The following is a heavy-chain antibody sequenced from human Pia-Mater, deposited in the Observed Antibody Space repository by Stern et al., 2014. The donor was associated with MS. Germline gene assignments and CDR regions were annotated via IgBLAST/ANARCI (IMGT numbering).Heavy chain of an antibody. D-gene: IGHD3-3*01. CDR1: GGSVSSSTYY. V-gene: IGHV4-39*01. CDR2: IYYTGRT. CDR3: ARQGSFDFWSG. J-gene: IGHJ4*02. Sequence: QLQLQESGPGLVKPSETLSLTCTVSGGSVSSSTYYWGWIRQPPGKNLEWIGRIYYTGRTYYNPSLTSRLTISIDASKNQFSLKLPSGTAADTAVYYCARQGSFDFWSGWGQGTLVTVSS.